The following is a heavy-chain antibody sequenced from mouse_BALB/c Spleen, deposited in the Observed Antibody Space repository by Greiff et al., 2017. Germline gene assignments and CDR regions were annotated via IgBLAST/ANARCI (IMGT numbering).Heavy chain of an antibody. D-gene: IGHD2-3*01. CDR2: IDPETGGT. CDR3: TKPYDGYTFAY. CDR1: GYTFTDYE. V-gene: IGHV1-15*01. Sequence: VQLQQSGAELVRPGASVTLSCKASGYTFTDYEMHWVKQTPVHGLEWIGAIDPETGGTAYNQKFKGKATLTADKSSSTAYMELRSLTSEDSAVYYCTKPYDGYTFAYWGQGTLVTVSA. J-gene: IGHJ3*01.